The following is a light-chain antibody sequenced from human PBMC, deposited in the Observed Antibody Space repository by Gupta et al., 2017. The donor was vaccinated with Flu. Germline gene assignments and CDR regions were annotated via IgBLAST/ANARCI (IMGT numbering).Light chain of an antibody. Sequence: QSALPQPAPVSGFPGQSITIPCAGTSSDVGSYNLVSWYQQHPGKAPKLMIYEGSKRPSGVSNRFSGSKSGNTASLTISGLQAEDEADYYCCSYAGSSTLFVFGTGTKVTVL. J-gene: IGLJ1*01. V-gene: IGLV2-23*03. CDR1: SSDVGSYNL. CDR2: EGS. CDR3: CSYAGSSTLFV.